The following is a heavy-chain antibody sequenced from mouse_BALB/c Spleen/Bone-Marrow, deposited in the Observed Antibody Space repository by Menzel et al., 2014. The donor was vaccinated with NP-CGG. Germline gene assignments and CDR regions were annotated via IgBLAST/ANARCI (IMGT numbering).Heavy chain of an antibody. CDR1: GFTFSSFG. Sequence: EVMLVESGGGLVQPGESRKLSCAASGFTFSSFGMHWVRQAPEKGLEWVAYISSGSSTIYYADTVKGRFTISRDNPKNTLFLQMTSLRSEDTAMYYCARSDGNYDYAMDYWGQGTSVTVSS. V-gene: IGHV5-17*02. D-gene: IGHD2-1*01. CDR2: ISSGSSTI. CDR3: ARSDGNYDYAMDY. J-gene: IGHJ4*01.